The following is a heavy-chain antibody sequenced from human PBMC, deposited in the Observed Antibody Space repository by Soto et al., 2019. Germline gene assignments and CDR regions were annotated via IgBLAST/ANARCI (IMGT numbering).Heavy chain of an antibody. CDR1: GGSISSGDYY. J-gene: IGHJ4*02. CDR3: ARDGYCSGGSCYSVPVFEY. CDR2: IYYSGST. D-gene: IGHD2-15*01. V-gene: IGHV4-30-4*01. Sequence: SETLSLTCTVSGGSISSGDYYWSWIRQPPGKGLEWIGYIYYSGSTYYNPSLKSRVSIWVHTSKNQFSLEVSSVTAADTAVYYCARDGYCSGGSCYSVPVFEYWGQGTLVTVS.